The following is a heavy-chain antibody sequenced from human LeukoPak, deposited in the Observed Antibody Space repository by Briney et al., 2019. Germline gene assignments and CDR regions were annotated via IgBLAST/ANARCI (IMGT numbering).Heavy chain of an antibody. J-gene: IGHJ4*02. CDR1: GLTLSNYG. CDR2: ISGSGGST. V-gene: IGHV3-23*01. Sequence: RRSLTLSCAVSGLTLSNYGMTWIRQAPGKGLEWVAGISGSGGSTNYADSVKGRFTISRDNPKNTLYLQMNSLRAEDTAVYFCAKRGVVIRVILVGFHKEAYYFDSWGQGALVTVSS. CDR3: AKRGVVIRVILVGFHKEAYYFDS. D-gene: IGHD3-22*01.